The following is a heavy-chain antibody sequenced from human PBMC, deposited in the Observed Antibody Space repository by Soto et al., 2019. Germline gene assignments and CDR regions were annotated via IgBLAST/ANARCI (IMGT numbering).Heavy chain of an antibody. CDR2: INPLKGDT. J-gene: IGHJ3*01. D-gene: IGHD2-2*01. CDR3: ARVKVPAAILGAFDL. Sequence: QVQLVQSGAEMKKPGASVKVSCKASGYTFSTYGITWVRQAPGQGLDWMGWINPLKGDTNSEARFQDRDTMTTDTSTRTAYMELRSLRSDDTAVYYCARVKVPAAILGAFDLWGQGTLVTVSS. V-gene: IGHV1-18*01. CDR1: GYTFSTYG.